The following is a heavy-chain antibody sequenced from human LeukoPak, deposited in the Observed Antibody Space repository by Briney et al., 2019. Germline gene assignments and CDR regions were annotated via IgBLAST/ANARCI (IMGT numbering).Heavy chain of an antibody. V-gene: IGHV3-11*04. CDR1: GFTFSDYY. J-gene: IGHJ3*01. CDR2: ISGSGRTI. D-gene: IGHD4-17*01. CDR3: AKDLTGTYAFDF. Sequence: TGGSLRLSCAASGFTFSDYYMSWFRQAPGKGLEWLSHISGSGRTIYYADSVKGRLTVSRDTAKNSLYLQMNALRAEDTAVYYCAKDLTGTYAFDFWGQGTMVTVSS.